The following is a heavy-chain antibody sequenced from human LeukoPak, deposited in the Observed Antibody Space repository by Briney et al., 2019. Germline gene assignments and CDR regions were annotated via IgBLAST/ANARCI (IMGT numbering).Heavy chain of an antibody. V-gene: IGHV3-21*01. J-gene: IGHJ3*02. Sequence: GGSLRLSCAASGFTFSTYSMNWVRQAPGKWLEWVSSITGSSSYIYYADSVKGRFTISRDNANNSLYLQMNSLRAEDTAVYYCARDEGLLAVAGFWASAFDIWGQGTMVTVSS. D-gene: IGHD6-19*01. CDR1: GFTFSTYS. CDR3: ARDEGLLAVAGFWASAFDI. CDR2: ITGSSSYI.